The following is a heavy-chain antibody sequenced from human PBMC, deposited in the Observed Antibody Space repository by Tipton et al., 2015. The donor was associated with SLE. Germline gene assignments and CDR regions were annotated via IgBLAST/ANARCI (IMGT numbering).Heavy chain of an antibody. V-gene: IGHV3-23*01. CDR2: ISGSGGTS. D-gene: IGHD5-12*01. CDR1: GFPFSSYS. CDR3: AAGRYSAFAEI. Sequence: SLRLSCAASGFPFSSYSMSWVRQAPGKGLDWVASISGSGGTSYYADSLEGRFTISRDNSKNTLYVQMNSLRAEDTAIYYCAAGRYSAFAEIWGRGTVVTVSS. J-gene: IGHJ4*02.